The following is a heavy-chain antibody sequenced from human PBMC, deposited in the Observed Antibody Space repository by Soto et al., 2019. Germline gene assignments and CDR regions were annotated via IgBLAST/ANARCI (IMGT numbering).Heavy chain of an antibody. V-gene: IGHV3-23*01. CDR1: EFTFRNYP. Sequence: PGGSLRLSCVASEFTFRNYPMTWVRQTPGEGLDWVATISHDGSQRYHADSVKGRFTISRDNSKNTLYLQMNSLRVEDTAIYYCARDQPDYYDSSGPFDYWGQGTLVTVSS. D-gene: IGHD3-22*01. CDR2: ISHDGSQR. CDR3: ARDQPDYYDSSGPFDY. J-gene: IGHJ4*02.